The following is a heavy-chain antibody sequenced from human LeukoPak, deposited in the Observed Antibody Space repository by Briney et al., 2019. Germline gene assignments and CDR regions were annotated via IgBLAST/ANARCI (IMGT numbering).Heavy chain of an antibody. V-gene: IGHV4-59*01. CDR2: IYYSGST. CDR3: ASFHYYYYGMDV. J-gene: IGHJ6*02. Sequence: SETLSLTCTVSGGSISSYYWSWIRQPPGEGLEWIGYIYYSGSTNDNPSLKSRVTISVDTSKNQLSLKLSSVTAADTAVYFCASFHYYYYGMDVWGQGTTVTVSS. CDR1: GGSISSYY.